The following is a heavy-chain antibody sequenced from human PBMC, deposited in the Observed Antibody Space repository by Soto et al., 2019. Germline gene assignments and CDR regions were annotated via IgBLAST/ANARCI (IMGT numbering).Heavy chain of an antibody. CDR2: IYPGNSNT. CDR1: WYGFSVHW. Sequence: VESVTISCKVSWYGFSVHWVAWLPQMTGKGPEWVGIIYPGNSNTMYSPSFQGQVTISADTALSTSYLQWDTLKPSDTAIYFCASDSHCNGGNCPMGGFDMWGQGTMVT. V-gene: IGHV5-51*01. J-gene: IGHJ3*02. CDR3: ASDSHCNGGNCPMGGFDM. D-gene: IGHD2-15*01.